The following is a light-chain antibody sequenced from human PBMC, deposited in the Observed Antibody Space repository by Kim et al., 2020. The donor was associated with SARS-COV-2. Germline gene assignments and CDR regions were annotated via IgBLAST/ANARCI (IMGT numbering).Light chain of an antibody. CDR2: DNN. J-gene: IGLJ1*01. V-gene: IGLV1-40*01. CDR1: SSNIGAGYD. Sequence: QPVLTQPPSVSGAPGQRVTISCTGSSSNIGAGYDIHWYQHLPGTAPKLLIYDNNNRSSGVPDRFSGSKSDSSASLAITGLQAEDEADYYCQSYDRSLIFVFGTGTKVTVL. CDR3: QSYDRSLIFV.